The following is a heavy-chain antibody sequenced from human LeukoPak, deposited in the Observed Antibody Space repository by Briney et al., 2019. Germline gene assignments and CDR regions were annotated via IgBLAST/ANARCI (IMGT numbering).Heavy chain of an antibody. CDR2: IWYDGSNK. V-gene: IGHV3-33*01. CDR1: GITFSSYG. J-gene: IGHJ6*03. Sequence: GGSLRLSCAASGITFSSYGMHWVRQAPGKGLEWVAVIWYDGSNKYYGASVKGRFTISRDNSKNTLYLQMNSLRAEDTAVYYCARASPPYYNYYYMDVWGKGTTVTVS. CDR3: ARASPPYYNYYYMDV.